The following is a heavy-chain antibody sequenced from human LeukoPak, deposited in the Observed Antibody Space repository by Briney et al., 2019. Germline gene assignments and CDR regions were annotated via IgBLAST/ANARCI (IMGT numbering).Heavy chain of an antibody. Sequence: PGRSLRLSCAASGFTFSSYAMHWVRQAPGKGLEWVALISYDGSNKYYADSVKGRFTISRDNSKNTLYLQMNSLRVDDTAVYYCARATPDRYDAVDIWGQGTMVTVSS. CDR2: ISYDGSNK. CDR3: ARATPDRYDAVDI. CDR1: GFTFSSYA. D-gene: IGHD1-14*01. V-gene: IGHV3-30*03. J-gene: IGHJ3*02.